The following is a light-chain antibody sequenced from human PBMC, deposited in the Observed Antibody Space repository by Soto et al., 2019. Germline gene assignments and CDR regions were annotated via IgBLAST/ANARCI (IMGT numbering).Light chain of an antibody. Sequence: QPVLTQAPSVSGTPGQRVTVSCSGSSSNVGNNPVHWYQQLPGTAPQLLIHTNDQRPSGVPERFSGSKSGTSASLAISGLHSEDEADYYCATWDGSLNGWVFGGGTKLTVL. J-gene: IGLJ3*02. CDR2: TND. CDR3: ATWDGSLNGWV. CDR1: SSNVGNNP. V-gene: IGLV1-44*01.